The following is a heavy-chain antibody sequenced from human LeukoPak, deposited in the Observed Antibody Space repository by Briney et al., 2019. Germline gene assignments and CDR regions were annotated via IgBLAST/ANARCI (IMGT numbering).Heavy chain of an antibody. Sequence: GESLKISFKGSGYSFTSYWIGWVRQMPGKGLEWMGIIYPGDSDTRYSPSFQGQVTISADKSISTAYLQWSSLKASDTAMYYCARPYCSGGSCYPEYFQHWGQGTPVTVSS. CDR3: ARPYCSGGSCYPEYFQH. D-gene: IGHD2-15*01. J-gene: IGHJ1*01. CDR2: IYPGDSDT. CDR1: GYSFTSYW. V-gene: IGHV5-51*01.